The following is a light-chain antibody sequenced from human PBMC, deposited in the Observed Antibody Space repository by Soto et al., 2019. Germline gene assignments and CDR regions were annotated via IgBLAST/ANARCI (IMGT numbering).Light chain of an antibody. CDR3: YSYTTTSTYV. J-gene: IGLJ1*01. CDR1: TGDVGGYHF. CDR2: EVT. Sequence: SVLTQPASVSGSPGQSITLSCTGTTGDVGGYHFVSWYQQHPGKAPKLMIYEVTNRPSGVSDRFSGSKSGNTASLTISGLQAEDEADYYCYSYTTTSTYVFGSGTKVTVL. V-gene: IGLV2-14*01.